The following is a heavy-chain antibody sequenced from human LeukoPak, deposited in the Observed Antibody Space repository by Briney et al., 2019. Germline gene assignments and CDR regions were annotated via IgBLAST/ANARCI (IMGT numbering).Heavy chain of an antibody. V-gene: IGHV4-39*07. D-gene: IGHD6-19*01. CDR1: GGSISSSSYY. CDR3: ARVVGQWLVGPSSWFDP. Sequence: SETLSLTCTVSGGSISSSSYYWGWIRQPPGKGLEWIGSIYYSGSTYYNPSLRSRVTISVDTSKNQFSLKLSSVTAADTAVYYCARVVGQWLVGPSSWFDPWGQGTLVTVSS. J-gene: IGHJ5*02. CDR2: IYYSGST.